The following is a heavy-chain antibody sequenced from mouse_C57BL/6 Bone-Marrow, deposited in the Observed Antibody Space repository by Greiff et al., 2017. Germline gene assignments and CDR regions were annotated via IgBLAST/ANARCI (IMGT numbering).Heavy chain of an antibody. CDR1: GYTFTSYW. CDR3: ARERLYYFDY. CDR2: IDPSDSYT. D-gene: IGHD3-3*01. J-gene: IGHJ2*01. V-gene: IGHV1-59*01. Sequence: QVQLQQPGAELVRPGTSVKLSCKASGYTFTSYWVHWVKQRPGQGLEWIGVIDPSDSYTNYNQKFKGKATLTVDTSSSTAYVQLSSLTSSDSAVYDCARERLYYFDYWGQGTTLTVSS.